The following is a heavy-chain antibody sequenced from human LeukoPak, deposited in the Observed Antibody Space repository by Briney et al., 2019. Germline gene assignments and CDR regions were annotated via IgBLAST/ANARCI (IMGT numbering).Heavy chain of an antibody. CDR3: ARSSSWPPRFDY. CDR1: GFTFSSYA. V-gene: IGHV3-30*04. Sequence: GGPLRLSCAASGFTFSSYAMHWVRQAPGKALEWVAVISYDGSNKYYADSVKGRFTISRDNSKNTLYLQMNSLRAEDTTVYYCARSSSWPPRFDYWGQGTLVTVSS. J-gene: IGHJ4*02. D-gene: IGHD6-13*01. CDR2: ISYDGSNK.